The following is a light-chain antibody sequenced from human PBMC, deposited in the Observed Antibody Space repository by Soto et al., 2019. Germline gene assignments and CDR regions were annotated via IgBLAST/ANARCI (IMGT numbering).Light chain of an antibody. Sequence: EIVLTQSPGTLSLSPGERATLSCRASQTIRSNYLAWYQQRPGQAPRLLIYGASSRATDIPDRFSGSASGTDFTLTIHRLEPEDFAVYYCQQYGSSPWTFGQGTKVEVK. CDR2: GAS. CDR3: QQYGSSPWT. V-gene: IGKV3-20*01. J-gene: IGKJ1*01. CDR1: QTIRSNY.